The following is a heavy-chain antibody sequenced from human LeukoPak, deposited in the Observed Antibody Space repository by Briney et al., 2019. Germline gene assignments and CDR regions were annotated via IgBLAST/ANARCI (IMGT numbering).Heavy chain of an antibody. J-gene: IGHJ6*02. D-gene: IGHD3-3*01. V-gene: IGHV4-59*08. Sequence: SETLSLTCTVSGGSISSYYWSWIRPPPGKGLEWIGYIYYSGSTNYNPSLKSRVTISVDTSKNQFSLKLSSVTAADTAVYYCARFGDYSSYGMDVWGQGTTVTVSS. CDR1: GGSISSYY. CDR3: ARFGDYSSYGMDV. CDR2: IYYSGST.